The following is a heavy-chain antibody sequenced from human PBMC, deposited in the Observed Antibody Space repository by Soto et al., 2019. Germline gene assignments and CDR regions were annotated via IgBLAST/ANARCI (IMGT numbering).Heavy chain of an antibody. CDR1: GFTFSSYA. D-gene: IGHD3-22*01. Sequence: PXGSLGLSCAASGFTFSSYAMHWVRQAPGKGLEYVSAISSNGGSTYYADSVKGRFTISRDNSKNTLYLQMGSLRAEDMAVYYCARETPPYYDTPGAFDIWGQGTMVTVPS. CDR2: ISSNGGST. J-gene: IGHJ3*02. V-gene: IGHV3-64*02. CDR3: ARETPPYYDTPGAFDI.